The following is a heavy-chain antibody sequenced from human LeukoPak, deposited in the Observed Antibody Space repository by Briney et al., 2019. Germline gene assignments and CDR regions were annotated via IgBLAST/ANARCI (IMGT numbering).Heavy chain of an antibody. CDR3: SKSRTAVAGTDY. J-gene: IGHJ4*02. CDR1: GGSLISTDHH. V-gene: IGHV4-39*02. CDR2: MSHSGTT. Sequence: SETLSLTCVVSGGSLISTDHHWGWIRQTPGKGLEWIGSMSHSGTTYYNPSLMSRVTMSVDTSKNYFSLQLSSVTAADTAVYYCSKSRTAVAGTDYLGQGTLGTGSS. D-gene: IGHD6-19*01.